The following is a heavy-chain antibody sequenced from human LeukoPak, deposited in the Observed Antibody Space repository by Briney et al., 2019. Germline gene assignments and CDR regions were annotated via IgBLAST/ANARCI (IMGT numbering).Heavy chain of an antibody. Sequence: SETLSLTCTVSGGSISSYYWSWIRQPPGKGLGWIGYIYYSGSTNYNPSLKSRVTISVDTSKNQFSLKLSSVTAADTAVYYCARSFYGDYLEYFQHWGQGTLVTVSS. V-gene: IGHV4-59*01. CDR1: GGSISSYY. J-gene: IGHJ1*01. D-gene: IGHD4-17*01. CDR3: ARSFYGDYLEYFQH. CDR2: IYYSGST.